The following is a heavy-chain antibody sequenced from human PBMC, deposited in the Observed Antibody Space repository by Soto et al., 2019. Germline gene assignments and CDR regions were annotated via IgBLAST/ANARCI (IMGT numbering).Heavy chain of an antibody. D-gene: IGHD2-2*01. Sequence: EVQLVESGGGLVKPGGSLRLSCAASGFTFSNAWMNWVRQAPGKGLEWVGRIKSKTDSGTTDYAAPVKGRFTISRDNSKNTLYLQMNSLKTEDTAVYYCTTVFKPPSSRRYYYFDNWGQGTLVTVSS. CDR2: IKSKTDSGTT. V-gene: IGHV3-15*07. CDR3: TTVFKPPSSRRYYYFDN. CDR1: GFTFSNAW. J-gene: IGHJ4*02.